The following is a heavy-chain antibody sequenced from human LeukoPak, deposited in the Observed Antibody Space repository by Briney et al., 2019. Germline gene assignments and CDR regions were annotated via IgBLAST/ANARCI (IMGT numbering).Heavy chain of an antibody. CDR2: IYPGDSDT. V-gene: IGHV5-51*01. D-gene: IGHD3-22*01. J-gene: IGHJ5*02. Sequence: GESLKISCKGSGYRFITYWIAWVRQMPGKGLEWMGIIYPGDSDTRYSPSFQGQVTISADKSITTAYLQLSSLKASDTAMYYCARVNYYDTSAQSRCWFDPWGQGTQVTVSP. CDR1: GYRFITYW. CDR3: ARVNYYDTSAQSRCWFDP.